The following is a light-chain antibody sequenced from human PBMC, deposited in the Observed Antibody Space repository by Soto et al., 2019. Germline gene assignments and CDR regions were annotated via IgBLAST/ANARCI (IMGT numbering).Light chain of an antibody. CDR1: SSDVGSYNL. V-gene: IGLV2-23*02. J-gene: IGLJ3*02. CDR3: CSWRV. Sequence: QSVLTQPASVSGSPGQSITISCTGTSSDVGSYNLVYWYQQHTGKAPKLMIYEVSKRPSGVSNRFSGSKSGNTASLTISGLKAEDEADYYCCSWRVFGGGTKVTVL. CDR2: EVS.